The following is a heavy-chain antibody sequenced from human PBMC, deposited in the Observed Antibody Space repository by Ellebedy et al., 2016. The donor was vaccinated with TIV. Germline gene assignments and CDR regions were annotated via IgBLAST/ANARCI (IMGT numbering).Heavy chain of an antibody. CDR2: IDYSGST. V-gene: IGHV4-59*12. CDR3: ATDWGRAAVL. D-gene: IGHD3-16*01. J-gene: IGHJ4*02. Sequence: SETLSLXXTVSGGSISSYYWSWIRKPPGKGLEWIGYIDYSGSTNYNPSLKSRVILSLDTSKKQFSLKLSSVTAADTATYYCATDWGRAAVLWGQGTLVTVSS. CDR1: GGSISSYY.